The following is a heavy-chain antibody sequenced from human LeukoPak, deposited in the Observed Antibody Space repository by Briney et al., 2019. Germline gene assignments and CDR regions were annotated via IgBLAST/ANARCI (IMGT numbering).Heavy chain of an antibody. CDR3: ARLPYSSGWQPTDY. CDR2: IYPDDSDT. V-gene: IGHV5-51*01. D-gene: IGHD6-19*01. J-gene: IGHJ4*02. Sequence: GESLKISCTGSGYSFTNYWIGWVRPMPGKGLEWMGIIYPDDSDTRYSPSSQGQVTISADKSISTAYLQWNSLKASDTAMYYCARLPYSSGWQPTDYWGQGTLVTVSS. CDR1: GYSFTNYW.